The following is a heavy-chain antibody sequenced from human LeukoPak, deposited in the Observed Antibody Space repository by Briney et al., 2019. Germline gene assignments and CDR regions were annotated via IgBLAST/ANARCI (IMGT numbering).Heavy chain of an antibody. CDR1: GYTFTGSY. J-gene: IGHJ4*02. CDR2: INPNSGVS. CDR3: ARVKGRVFGVITTKERYFDY. D-gene: IGHD3-3*01. Sequence: GASVKVSCKASGYTFTGSYMHWVRQAPGQGLEWVGWINPNSGVSNYAQKFRGRVTMTRDTSISTAYMELSRLTSDDTAVYYCARVKGRVFGVITTKERYFDYWGQGTLVTVSS. V-gene: IGHV1-2*02.